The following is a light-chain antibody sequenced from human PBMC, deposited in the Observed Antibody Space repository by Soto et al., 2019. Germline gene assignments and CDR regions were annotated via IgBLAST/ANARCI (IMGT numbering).Light chain of an antibody. CDR2: GAS. Sequence: DIVLTQSPGTLSLSPGERATLSCRASQSVSRNYIPWYQLKPGQAPRLLVYGASTRATRVPDRFSGSGSGTDFTLTITRLEPEDFAVYYCQQYGAKPYTFGQGTNLEI. CDR3: QQYGAKPYT. CDR1: QSVSRNY. J-gene: IGKJ2*01. V-gene: IGKV3-20*01.